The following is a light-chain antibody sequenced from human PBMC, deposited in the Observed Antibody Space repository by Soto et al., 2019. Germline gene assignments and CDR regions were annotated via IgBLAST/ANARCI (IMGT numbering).Light chain of an antibody. Sequence: QMSQSASTLSATVGDRVTITCRASQSISSWLAWYQQKPGKAPKLLIYDASSLESGVPSRFSGSGSGTEFTLTISSLQPDDFATYYCQQYNSYWTFGQGTKV. CDR2: DAS. CDR1: QSISSW. J-gene: IGKJ1*01. V-gene: IGKV1-5*01. CDR3: QQYNSYWT.